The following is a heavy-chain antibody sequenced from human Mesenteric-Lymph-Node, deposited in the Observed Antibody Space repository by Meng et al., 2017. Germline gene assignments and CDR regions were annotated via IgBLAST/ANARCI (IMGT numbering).Heavy chain of an antibody. CDR1: GGFLRGAY. CDR2: IIHGGSP. V-gene: IGHV4-34*02. J-gene: IGHJ4*02. CDR3: ARRPTGIDY. D-gene: IGHD2-8*02. Sequence: QVHLQQWGSGLVKPSATLALTCPVHGGFLRGAYWNWIRQPPGKGREWIGEIIHGGSPSYNPSLKSRVTISIDTSKNQLSLMLSSVTAADTAVYYCARRPTGIDYWGQGTLVTVSS.